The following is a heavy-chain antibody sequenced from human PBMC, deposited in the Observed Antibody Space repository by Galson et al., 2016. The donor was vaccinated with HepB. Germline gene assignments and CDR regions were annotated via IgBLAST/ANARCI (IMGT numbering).Heavy chain of an antibody. Sequence: SLRLSCAVSGFTFSTYSMNWVRQAPGKGLQWVSSISGTGITTYYADSVRGRFTVSRDNSRNTLFLQMSNLRADDTAVYYCAKVGPLRFVEWFYNWFDPWGQGTLVTVSS. CDR3: AKVGPLRFVEWFYNWFDP. J-gene: IGHJ5*02. CDR1: GFTFSTYS. V-gene: IGHV3-23*01. D-gene: IGHD3-3*01. CDR2: ISGTGITT.